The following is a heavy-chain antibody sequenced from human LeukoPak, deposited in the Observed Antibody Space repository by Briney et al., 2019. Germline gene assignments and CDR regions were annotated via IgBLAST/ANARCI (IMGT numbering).Heavy chain of an antibody. V-gene: IGHV3-23*01. CDR1: GFTFSDYY. D-gene: IGHD2-8*01. Sequence: GGSLRLSCAASGFTFSDYYMSWIRQAPGKGLEWVSAISGSGGSTYYADSVKGRFTISRDNPKNTLYLQMNSLRAEDTAVYYCAKDQGIVLMVYARDFDYWGQGTLVTVSS. CDR2: ISGSGGST. CDR3: AKDQGIVLMVYARDFDY. J-gene: IGHJ4*02.